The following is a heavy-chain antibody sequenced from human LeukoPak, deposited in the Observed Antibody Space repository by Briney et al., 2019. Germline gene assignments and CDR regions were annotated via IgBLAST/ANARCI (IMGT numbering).Heavy chain of an antibody. Sequence: GGSLRLSCAASGFTFNNYWMHWVRQVPGKWLVWVSRINSDGSRTNYVDSAKGRFTISRDNAKNTVSLQMNSLGAEDSAVYYCARGNFYSSSGSSPLDSWGQGTLVTVSS. CDR2: INSDGSRT. D-gene: IGHD3-10*01. CDR3: ARGNFYSSSGSSPLDS. CDR1: GFTFNNYW. V-gene: IGHV3-74*01. J-gene: IGHJ4*02.